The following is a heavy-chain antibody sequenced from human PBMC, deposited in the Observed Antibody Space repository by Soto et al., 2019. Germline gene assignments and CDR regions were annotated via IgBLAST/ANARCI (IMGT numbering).Heavy chain of an antibody. CDR3: ARDHYGSGLQTYYYYYGMDV. CDR2: IYSGGST. CDR1: GFTVSSNY. V-gene: IGHV3-53*01. Sequence: GGSLRLSCAASGFTVSSNYMSWVRQAPGKGLEWVSVIYSGGSTYYADSVKGRFTISRDNSKNTLYLQMNSLRAEDTAVYYCARDHYGSGLQTYYYYYGMDVWGQGTTVTVSS. D-gene: IGHD3-10*01. J-gene: IGHJ6*02.